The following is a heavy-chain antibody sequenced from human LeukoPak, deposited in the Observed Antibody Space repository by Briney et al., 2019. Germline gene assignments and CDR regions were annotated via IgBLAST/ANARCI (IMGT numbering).Heavy chain of an antibody. Sequence: PGGSLRLSCAASGYSLSSYGMHWVRQAPGKGLEWVAVISYDGSNKYYADSVKGRFTISRDNSKNTLYLQMNSLRAEDTAVYYCAKGTGSGGSCCLAWGQGTLVTVSS. CDR2: ISYDGSNK. CDR1: GYSLSSYG. CDR3: AKGTGSGGSCCLA. J-gene: IGHJ5*02. V-gene: IGHV3-30*18. D-gene: IGHD2-15*01.